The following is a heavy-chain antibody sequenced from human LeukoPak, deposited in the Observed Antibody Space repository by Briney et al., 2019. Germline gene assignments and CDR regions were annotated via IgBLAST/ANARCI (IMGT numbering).Heavy chain of an antibody. CDR3: ARDRAAAGPHYYYYYYGMDV. D-gene: IGHD6-13*01. J-gene: IGHJ6*02. CDR2: IIPIFGTA. Sequence: SVKVSCKASGGTLISYAISWVRQAPGQGLEWMGGIIPIFGTANYAQKFQGRVTITADESTSTAYMELSSLRSEDTAVYYCARDRAAAGPHYYYYYYGMDVWGQGATVTVSS. CDR1: GGTLISYA. V-gene: IGHV1-69*13.